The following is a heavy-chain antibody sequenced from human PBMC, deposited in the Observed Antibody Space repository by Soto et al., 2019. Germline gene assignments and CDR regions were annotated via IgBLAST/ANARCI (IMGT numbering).Heavy chain of an antibody. CDR1: GFSLSTSGVG. Sequence: QITLKESGPTLVKPTQTLTPTCTFSGFSLSTSGVGVGWIRQSPGKALDWLALIYWDDDKRYSPSLNSRLTITRDTSENQVVLTMTDMDPVDTATYYCARSYCTSAVCYSFDYWGQGTLVTVSS. CDR3: ARSYCTSAVCYSFDY. D-gene: IGHD2-8*01. V-gene: IGHV2-5*02. CDR2: IYWDDDK. J-gene: IGHJ4*02.